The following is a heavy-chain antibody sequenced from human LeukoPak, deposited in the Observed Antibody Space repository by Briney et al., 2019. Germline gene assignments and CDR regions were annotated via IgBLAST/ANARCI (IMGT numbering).Heavy chain of an antibody. CDR3: ARQRSSRDRFDY. CDR1: GYSFTSYW. V-gene: IGHV5-51*01. D-gene: IGHD3-10*01. CDR2: IYPGDSDT. Sequence: GESLQISCQVSGYSFTSYWIGWVRQQPGKGLEWMGIIYPGDSDTRYSPSFEGQVTISADKSISTAYLQWSSLKAADTAMYYCARQRSSRDRFDYWGQGTLVTVSS. J-gene: IGHJ4*02.